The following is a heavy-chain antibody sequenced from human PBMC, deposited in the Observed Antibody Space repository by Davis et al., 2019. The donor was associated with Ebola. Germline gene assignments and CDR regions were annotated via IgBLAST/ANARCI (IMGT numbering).Heavy chain of an antibody. J-gene: IGHJ5*02. CDR1: GGSFSGYY. CDR3: ARMYYDFWSGYYSGNWFDP. CDR2: IYYSGST. D-gene: IGHD3-3*01. V-gene: IGHV4-59*01. Sequence: SETLSLTCAVYGGSFSGYYWSWIRQPPGKGLEWIGYIYYSGSTNYNPSLKSRVTISVDTSKNQFSLKLSSVTAADTAVYYCARMYYDFWSGYYSGNWFDPWGQGTLVTVSS.